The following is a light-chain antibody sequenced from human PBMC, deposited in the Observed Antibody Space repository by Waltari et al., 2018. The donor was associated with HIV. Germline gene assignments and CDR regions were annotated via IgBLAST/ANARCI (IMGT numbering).Light chain of an antibody. V-gene: IGLV2-14*01. CDR2: EVS. CDR1: SRAVGGYNY. Sequence: QSALTQPASVSGSPGQSITISCTGASRAVGGYNYVPWYQQHPGKAPKLMIYEVSNRPSGVSNRFSGSKSGNTASLTISGLRAEDEADYYCSSYTGSSSVVFGGGTKLTVL. CDR3: SSYTGSSSVV. J-gene: IGLJ3*02.